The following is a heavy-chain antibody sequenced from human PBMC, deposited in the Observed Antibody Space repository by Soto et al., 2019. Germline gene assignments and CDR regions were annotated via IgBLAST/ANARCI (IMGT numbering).Heavy chain of an antibody. CDR2: MNPNSGNT. Sequence: QVQLVQSGAEVKKPGASVKVSCKASGYTFTSYDINWVRQATGQGLEWMGWMNPNSGNTGYAQKFQGRVTMTRNTSISTAYMELSSLRSEDTAVYYCARGVDSIVPYYYYMDVWGKGTTVTVSS. J-gene: IGHJ6*03. V-gene: IGHV1-8*01. CDR1: GYTFTSYD. D-gene: IGHD2-8*01. CDR3: ARGVDSIVPYYYYMDV.